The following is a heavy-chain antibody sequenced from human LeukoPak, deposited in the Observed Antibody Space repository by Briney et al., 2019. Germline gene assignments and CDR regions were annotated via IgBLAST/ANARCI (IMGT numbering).Heavy chain of an antibody. D-gene: IGHD5-24*01. CDR3: AKVIGWLQFDY. CDR2: ISGSGGST. CDR1: GFTFSSDA. J-gene: IGHJ4*02. V-gene: IGHV3-23*01. Sequence: GGSLRLSCAASGFTFSSDAMSWVRQAQGKGLEWVSAISGSGGSTYYADSVKGRFTISRDNSKHTLYLQMNSLRAEDTAVYYCAKVIGWLQFDYWGQGTLVTVSS.